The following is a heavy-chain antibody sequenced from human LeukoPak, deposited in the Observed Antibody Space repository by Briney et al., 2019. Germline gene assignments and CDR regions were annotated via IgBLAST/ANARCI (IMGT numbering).Heavy chain of an antibody. CDR3: ARDASSGGHY. CDR2: IYHSGST. CDR1: GCSISSGYY. D-gene: IGHD3-22*01. V-gene: IGHV4-38-2*02. J-gene: IGHJ4*02. Sequence: SETLSLTCAVSGCSISSGYYWGWIRQPPGKGLEWIGSIYHSGSTYYNPSLKSRVTISVDTSKNQFSLKLTSVTAADTAVYYCARDASSGGHYWGQGTLVTVSS.